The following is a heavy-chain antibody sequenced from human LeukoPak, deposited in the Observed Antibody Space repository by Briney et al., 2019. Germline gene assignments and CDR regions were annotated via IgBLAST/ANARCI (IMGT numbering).Heavy chain of an antibody. J-gene: IGHJ4*02. Sequence: GGSLRLSCAASGFTFSTYGMHWVRQAPGKGLEWVAIIWYDGSNKYYADSVKGRFTISRDNSKSTLYLQVNSLRAEDTAVYYCVRGYSSGWYPFDHWGQGTLVTVSS. V-gene: IGHV3-33*01. CDR1: GFTFSTYG. CDR3: VRGYSSGWYPFDH. CDR2: IWYDGSNK. D-gene: IGHD6-19*01.